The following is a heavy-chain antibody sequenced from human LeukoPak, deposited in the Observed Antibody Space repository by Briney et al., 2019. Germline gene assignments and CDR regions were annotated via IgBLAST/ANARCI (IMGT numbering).Heavy chain of an antibody. J-gene: IGHJ6*02. CDR2: ISSSSSYI. Sequence: GGSLRLSCAASGFTFSSYSMNWVRQAPGKGLEGFSSISSSSSYIYYADSVKGRFTISRDNAKNSLYLQMNSLRAEDTAVYYCAREGSSGYYWGYYYYYYGMDVWGQGTPVTVSS. CDR1: GFTFSSYS. V-gene: IGHV3-21*01. D-gene: IGHD3-22*01. CDR3: AREGSSGYYWGYYYYYYGMDV.